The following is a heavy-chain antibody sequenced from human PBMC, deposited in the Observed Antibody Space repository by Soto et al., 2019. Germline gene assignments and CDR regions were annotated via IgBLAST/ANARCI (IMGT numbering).Heavy chain of an antibody. V-gene: IGHV3-30-3*01. D-gene: IGHD3-3*01. Sequence: QVQLVESGGGVVQPGRSLRLSCAASGFTFSSYAMHWVRQAPGKGLEWVAVISYDGSNKYYADSVKGRFTISRDNSKNTLCLQMNSLRAEDTAVYYCARGGDFWGGSPPYYYYGMDVWGQGTTVTVSS. CDR3: ARGGDFWGGSPPYYYYGMDV. J-gene: IGHJ6*02. CDR1: GFTFSSYA. CDR2: ISYDGSNK.